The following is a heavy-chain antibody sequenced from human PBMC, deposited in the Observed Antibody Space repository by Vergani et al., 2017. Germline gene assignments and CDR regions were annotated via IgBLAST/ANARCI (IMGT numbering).Heavy chain of an antibody. CDR1: GFTFSSYS. CDR3: ARGRDVDIVAHFLLLGAFDI. D-gene: IGHD5-12*01. J-gene: IGHJ3*02. V-gene: IGHV4-34*01. CDR2: INHSGST. Sequence: VQLVESGGGLVKPGGSLRLSCAASGFTFSSYSMNWVRQAPGKGLEWIGEINHSGSTNYNPSLKSRVTISVDTSKNQFSLKLSSVTAADTAVYYCARGRDVDIVAHFLLLGAFDIWGQGTMVTVSS.